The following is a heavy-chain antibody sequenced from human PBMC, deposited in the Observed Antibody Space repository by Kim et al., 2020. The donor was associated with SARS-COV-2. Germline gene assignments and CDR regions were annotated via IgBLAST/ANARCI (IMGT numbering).Heavy chain of an antibody. CDR2: ISSSSSYI. Sequence: GGSLRLSCAASGFTFSSYSMNWVRQAPGKGLEWVSSISSSSSYIYYADSVKGRFTISRDNAKNSLYLQMNSLRAEDTAVYYCAREAWFGESPYYYYGMDVWGQGTTVTVSS. V-gene: IGHV3-21*01. D-gene: IGHD3-10*01. CDR3: AREAWFGESPYYYYGMDV. CDR1: GFTFSSYS. J-gene: IGHJ6*02.